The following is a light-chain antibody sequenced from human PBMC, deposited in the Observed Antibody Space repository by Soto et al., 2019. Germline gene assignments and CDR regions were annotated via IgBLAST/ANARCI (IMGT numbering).Light chain of an antibody. CDR1: SSDVGGYNF. CDR2: EVT. J-gene: IGLJ1*01. Sequence: QSALTQPPSSSGCPGQSVAISCTGTSSDVGGYNFVSWYQQHPGKAPKLMIYEVTKRPSGVPDRFSGSKSGNTASLTVSGLQAEDEADYYCCSYAGNHISVFGTGTKVTVL. CDR3: CSYAGNHISV. V-gene: IGLV2-8*01.